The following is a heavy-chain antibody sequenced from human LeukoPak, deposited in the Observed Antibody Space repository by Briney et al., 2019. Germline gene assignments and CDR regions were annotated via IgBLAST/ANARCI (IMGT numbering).Heavy chain of an antibody. CDR1: GFTFSNYY. D-gene: IGHD3-16*01. CDR3: ARGWVCLHFGGNS. V-gene: IGHV3-11*01. Sequence: GSLRLSCAASGFTFSNYYMSWIRQAPGKGLEWLSYISGSGGTIYYADSVKGRFTISRDNAKNSLYLQLNSLRAEDTAVYYCARGWVCLHFGGNSWGQGALVTVSS. CDR2: ISGSGGTI. J-gene: IGHJ4*02.